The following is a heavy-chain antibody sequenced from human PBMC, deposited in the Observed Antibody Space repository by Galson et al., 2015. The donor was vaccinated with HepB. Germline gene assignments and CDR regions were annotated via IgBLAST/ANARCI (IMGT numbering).Heavy chain of an antibody. CDR1: GFTVSDNY. D-gene: IGHD3/OR15-3a*01. J-gene: IGHJ4*02. Sequence: SLRLSCAASGFTVSDNYMTWVRQAPGKGLEWVSVLYAGGSAFYANSVKGKFTISRDNSKNTVYLQMNSLRAEDTAVYFCVRDLDNWGQGTLVTVSS. CDR3: VRDLDN. CDR2: LYAGGSA. V-gene: IGHV3-66*01.